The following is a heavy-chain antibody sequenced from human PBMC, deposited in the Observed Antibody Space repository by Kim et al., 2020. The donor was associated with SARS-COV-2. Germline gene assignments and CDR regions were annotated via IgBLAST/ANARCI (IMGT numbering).Heavy chain of an antibody. CDR3: ARDHVVTARPYFDY. V-gene: IGHV3-11*06. J-gene: IGHJ4*02. Sequence: ADSVKGRFTISRDNAKNSLYLQMNSLRAEDTAVYYCARDHVVTARPYFDYWGQGTLVTVSS. D-gene: IGHD2-21*02.